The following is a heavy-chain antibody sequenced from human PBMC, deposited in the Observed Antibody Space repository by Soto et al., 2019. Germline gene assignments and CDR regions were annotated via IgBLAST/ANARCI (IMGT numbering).Heavy chain of an antibody. D-gene: IGHD4-17*01. CDR1: GFTFSSYS. CDR3: ARARVNDYGDYGYGY. Sequence: GGSLRLSCAASGFTFSSYSMNWVRQAPGKGLEWVSYISSSSSTIYYADSVKGRFTISRDNAKNSLYLQMNSLRAEDTAVYYCARARVNDYGDYGYGYWGQGTLVTASP. J-gene: IGHJ4*02. V-gene: IGHV3-48*01. CDR2: ISSSSSTI.